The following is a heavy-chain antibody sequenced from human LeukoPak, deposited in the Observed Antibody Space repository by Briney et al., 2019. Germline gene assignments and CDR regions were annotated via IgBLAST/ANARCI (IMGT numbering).Heavy chain of an antibody. CDR2: ISSSSSTT. CDR1: GFTFSSYS. Sequence: GGSLRLSCAASGFTFSSYSMNWVRQAPGKGLEWVSYISSSSSTTYYADSVKGRFTISRDNAKNSLYLQMNSLRAEDTAVYYCAAFWSGYYLFDYWGQGTLVTVSS. CDR3: AAFWSGYYLFDY. D-gene: IGHD3-3*01. J-gene: IGHJ4*02. V-gene: IGHV3-48*01.